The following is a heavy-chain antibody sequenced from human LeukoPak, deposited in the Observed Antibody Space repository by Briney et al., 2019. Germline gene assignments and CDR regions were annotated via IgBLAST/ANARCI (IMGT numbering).Heavy chain of an antibody. CDR2: INHSGST. Sequence: SETLSLTCAVYGGSFSGYFWSWIRQPPGKGLEWIGEINHSGSTNYNPSLKSRVTISVDTSKNQFSLKLSFVTAADTAVYYCARGRIADYWGQGTLVTVSS. CDR3: ARGRIADY. D-gene: IGHD6-13*01. CDR1: GGSFSGYF. J-gene: IGHJ4*02. V-gene: IGHV4-34*01.